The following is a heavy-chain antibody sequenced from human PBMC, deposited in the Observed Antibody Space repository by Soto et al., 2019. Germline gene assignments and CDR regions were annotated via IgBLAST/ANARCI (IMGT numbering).Heavy chain of an antibody. Sequence: QVQLVQSGAEVKKPGASVKVSCKASGYTFTSYGISWVRQAPGQGLEWMGWISAYNGNTNYAQKLQGRVTMTTDTAARTAYKGLRSLRSDDTAVYYCARDEGSSWFFVYYGMDVWGQGTTVTVSS. V-gene: IGHV1-18*01. J-gene: IGHJ6*02. CDR1: GYTFTSYG. CDR2: ISAYNGNT. CDR3: ARDEGSSWFFVYYGMDV. D-gene: IGHD6-13*01.